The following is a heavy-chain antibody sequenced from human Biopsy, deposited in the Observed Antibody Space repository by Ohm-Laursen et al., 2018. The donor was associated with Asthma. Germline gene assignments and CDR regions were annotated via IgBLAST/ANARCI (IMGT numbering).Heavy chain of an antibody. CDR2: MYHSGSP. J-gene: IGHJ4*02. V-gene: IGHV4-39*01. CDR3: VRHQYSSSWSTFDY. Sequence: SETLSLTCTVSGGSITSSSYYWGWIRQPPGKGMEWIGSMYHSGSPYYHPSLKSRANISVDTLKHKLSLKMSYVTAADTAVYFCVRHQYSSSWSTFDYWGQGALVTVSS. D-gene: IGHD3-22*01. CDR1: GGSITSSSYY.